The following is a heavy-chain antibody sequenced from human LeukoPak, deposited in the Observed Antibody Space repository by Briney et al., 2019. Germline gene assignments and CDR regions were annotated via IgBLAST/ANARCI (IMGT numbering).Heavy chain of an antibody. J-gene: IGHJ4*02. CDR1: GLTFSSYG. D-gene: IGHD3-22*01. CDR2: IGYDGGET. V-gene: IGHV3-33*01. CDR3: ARDFESYYDV. Sequence: GGSLRLSCAASGLTFSSYGMHWVRQAPGKGLEWVAVIGYDGGETYYSDSAKGRFTISRDNSKNTLHLQMNSLRAEDTAAYYCARDFESYYDVWGQGTLVTVSS.